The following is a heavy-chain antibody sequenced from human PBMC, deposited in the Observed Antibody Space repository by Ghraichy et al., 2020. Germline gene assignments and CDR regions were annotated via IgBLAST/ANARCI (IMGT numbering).Heavy chain of an antibody. D-gene: IGHD3-10*01. CDR3: AKDDYGSGSYYTLSFDY. CDR2: ITDGGGGT. V-gene: IGHV3-23*01. CDR1: GFTFSNYA. Sequence: GGSLRLSCAASGFTFSNYAMSWVRQAPGKGLEWVSSITDGGGGTDYADSVKGRFTISRDNSKKTLYLQMNSLRAEDTVVYYCAKDDYGSGSYYTLSFDYWGQGTLVTVSS. J-gene: IGHJ4*02.